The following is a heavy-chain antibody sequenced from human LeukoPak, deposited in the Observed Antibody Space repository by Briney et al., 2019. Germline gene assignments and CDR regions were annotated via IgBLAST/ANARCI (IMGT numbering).Heavy chain of an antibody. CDR3: ARAPSEIGGYYPEYFRH. V-gene: IGHV3-74*01. Sequence: GGSLRLSCAAAGFTFSNYWMHWVRQAPGKGLVWVSRIKSDGRTNYADSVKGRFTISRDNAKSTVSLQMNSLRAEDTGVYYCARAPSEIGGYYPEYFRHWGQGTLVTVSS. J-gene: IGHJ1*01. CDR1: GFTFSNYW. D-gene: IGHD3-22*01. CDR2: IKSDGRT.